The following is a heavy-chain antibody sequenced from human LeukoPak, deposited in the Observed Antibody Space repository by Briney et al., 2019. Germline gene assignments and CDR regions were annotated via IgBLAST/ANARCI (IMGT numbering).Heavy chain of an antibody. D-gene: IGHD2-2*01. V-gene: IGHV3-23*01. J-gene: IGHJ4*02. CDR3: AKDQDIVVVPAAYFDY. CDR1: GFTFSSYA. Sequence: PGGSLRLSCAASGFTFSSYAMSWVRQAPGKGLEWVSAISGSGGSTYYADSVKGRFTISRDNSKNTLYLQMNSLRAEDTAVYYCAKDQDIVVVPAAYFDYWGQGTLVTVFS. CDR2: ISGSGGST.